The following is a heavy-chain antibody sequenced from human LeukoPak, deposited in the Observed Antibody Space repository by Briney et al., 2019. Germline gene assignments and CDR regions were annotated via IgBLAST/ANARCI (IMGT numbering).Heavy chain of an antibody. CDR2: IYSSGST. V-gene: IGHV4-4*07. CDR3: ARDLGFWSGPDY. CDR1: GGSISSYY. Sequence: PSETLSLTCTVSGGSISSYYWSWIRQPAGKGLQWIGRIYSSGSTNYNPSLKSRVTMSVDTSKNQFSLRPSSVTAADTAVYYCARDLGFWSGPDYWGQGTLVTVSS. J-gene: IGHJ4*02. D-gene: IGHD3-3*01.